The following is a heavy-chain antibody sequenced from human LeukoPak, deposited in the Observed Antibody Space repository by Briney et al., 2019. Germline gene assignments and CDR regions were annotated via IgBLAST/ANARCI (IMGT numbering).Heavy chain of an antibody. V-gene: IGHV3-7*03. CDR3: ARDQDDILTGSLGY. Sequence: PGGSLRLSCTASGFTFIDYWIYWIRQAPGKGLERVATIKQDGGEKYYGDSVKGRFTISRDNAKNSLYLQMNSLRAEDTAMYYCARDQDDILTGSLGYWGQGTLVTVSS. CDR1: GFTFIDYW. D-gene: IGHD3-9*01. J-gene: IGHJ4*02. CDR2: IKQDGGEK.